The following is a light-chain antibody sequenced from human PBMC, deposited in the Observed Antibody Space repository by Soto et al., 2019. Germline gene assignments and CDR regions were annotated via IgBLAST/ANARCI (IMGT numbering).Light chain of an antibody. CDR1: QGISNF. Sequence: DIEMTQSPSSLSASGGDRVTITCRASQGISNFLAWFQQNPGQVPKLLIYAASILQSGAPYRFSGSGSGTDFTLNISRLQPEDVANYYCKKYNSNLLTFGHGNKVEI. V-gene: IGKV1-27*01. CDR2: AAS. J-gene: IGKJ2*01. CDR3: KKYNSNLLT.